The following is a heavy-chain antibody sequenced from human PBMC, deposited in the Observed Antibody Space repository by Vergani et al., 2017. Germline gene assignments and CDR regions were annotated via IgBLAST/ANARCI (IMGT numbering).Heavy chain of an antibody. J-gene: IGHJ4*02. CDR1: GFSLSTSGMR. CDR2: IDWDDDK. Sequence: QVTLKESGPALVKPTQTLTLTCTFSGFSLSTSGMRVSWIRQPPGKALEWLARIDWDDDKFYSTSLKTRLTISKDTSKNQVVLTMTNMDPVDTATYYCARSSNWGSTGFDYWGQGTQVIVSS. CDR3: ARSSNWGSTGFDY. V-gene: IGHV2-70*04. D-gene: IGHD7-27*01.